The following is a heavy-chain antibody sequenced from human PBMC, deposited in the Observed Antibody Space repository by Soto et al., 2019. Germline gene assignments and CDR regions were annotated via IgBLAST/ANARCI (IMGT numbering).Heavy chain of an antibody. CDR2: IYWDDDK. Sequence: QITLNESGPTVVNPAETLTLTCTFSGFSLTTSGVGVGWIRQSPGKAPEWLALIYWDDDKRYSASLKSRLTITKDTSKNQVVLTMASVDPADTATYYCAHRILRTVFGLVTTTVIYFDFWGQGTPVVVSS. D-gene: IGHD3-3*01. J-gene: IGHJ4*02. CDR3: AHRILRTVFGLVTTTVIYFDF. V-gene: IGHV2-5*02. CDR1: GFSLTTSGVG.